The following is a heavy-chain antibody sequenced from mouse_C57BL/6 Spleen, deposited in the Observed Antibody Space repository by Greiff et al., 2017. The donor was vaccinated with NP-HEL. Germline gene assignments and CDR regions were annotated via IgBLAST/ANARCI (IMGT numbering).Heavy chain of an antibody. V-gene: IGHV3-6*01. D-gene: IGHD2-5*01. CDR1: GYSITSGYY. CDR2: LSYDGSN. Sequence: VQLKESGPGLVKPSQSLSLTCSVTGYSITSGYYWNWIRQFPGNKLEWMGYLSYDGSNNYNPSLKNRISITRDTSKNTFFLKLNSVTTEDTATYYCAREESNPYAMDYWGQGTSVTVSS. CDR3: AREESNPYAMDY. J-gene: IGHJ4*01.